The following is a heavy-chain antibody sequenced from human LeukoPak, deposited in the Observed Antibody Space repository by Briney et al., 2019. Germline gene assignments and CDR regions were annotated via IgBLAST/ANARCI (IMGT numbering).Heavy chain of an antibody. D-gene: IGHD5-24*01. CDR3: ARDGSAYNFGY. Sequence: GGSLRLSCAASGFTFSTSWMHWVRQAPGKGLVWVSRVESNGRNTIYADSVKGRFTISRDNRKNTLYLQMNSLRAEDTAVYYCARDGSAYNFGYWRQGTLVTVSS. J-gene: IGHJ4*02. V-gene: IGHV3-74*01. CDR2: VESNGRNT. CDR1: GFTFSTSW.